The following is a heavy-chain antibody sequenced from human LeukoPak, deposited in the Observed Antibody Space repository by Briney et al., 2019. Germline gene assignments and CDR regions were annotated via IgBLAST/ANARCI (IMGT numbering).Heavy chain of an antibody. D-gene: IGHD3-16*02. J-gene: IGHJ4*02. CDR3: ARGSLGELSSFVY. Sequence: SVTVSCKASGGTFSSYAISWVRQAPGQGLEWMRGIIPIFGTANYTQKLQGRVTITADESTSTAYMELGRLGSEDTGVYYCARGSLGELSSFVYWGQGTRVSV. CDR2: IIPIFGTA. CDR1: GGTFSSYA. V-gene: IGHV1-69*01.